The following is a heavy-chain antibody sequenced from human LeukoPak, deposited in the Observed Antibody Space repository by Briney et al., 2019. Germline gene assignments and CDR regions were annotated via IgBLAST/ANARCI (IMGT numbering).Heavy chain of an antibody. D-gene: IGHD4-17*01. CDR1: GYSFTSSW. CDR2: VFPADSDT. J-gene: IGHJ4*02. V-gene: IGHV5-51*01. Sequence: GESLKISCQGSGYSFTSSWIGWVRQMPGKGLEWMGIVFPADSDTGYSPSFQGQVTFSADKSISTAYLQWSSLTASDSAMYYCARHGGAFDYWGQGTLVTVSS. CDR3: ARHGGAFDY.